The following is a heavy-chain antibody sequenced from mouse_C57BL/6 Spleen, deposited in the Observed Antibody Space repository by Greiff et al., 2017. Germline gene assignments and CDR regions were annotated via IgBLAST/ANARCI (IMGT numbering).Heavy chain of an antibody. V-gene: IGHV1-69*01. CDR2: IDPSDSYT. Sequence: QVQLQQPGAELVMPGASVKLSCKASGYTFTSYWMPWVKQRPGQGLEWIGEIDPSDSYTNYNQKFKGKSTLTVDKSSSTAYMQLSSLTSEDSAVYYCARGGFTYWGQGTLVTVSA. J-gene: IGHJ3*01. CDR3: ARGGFTY. CDR1: GYTFTSYW.